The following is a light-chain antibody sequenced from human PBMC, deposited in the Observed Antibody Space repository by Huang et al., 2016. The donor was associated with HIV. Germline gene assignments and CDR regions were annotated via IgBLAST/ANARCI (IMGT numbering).Light chain of an antibody. CDR3: QQYNNWPPWT. CDR2: GAS. Sequence: EIVMTQSPATLSVSPGERATLSCRASQSVSSNLAWYQQKPGQAPRLLIYGASTRATGSPARCSCSGSETEYNLTISSQQSEDFAVYYYQQYNNWPPWTFGQGTKVEIK. CDR1: QSVSSN. V-gene: IGKV3-15*01. J-gene: IGKJ1*01.